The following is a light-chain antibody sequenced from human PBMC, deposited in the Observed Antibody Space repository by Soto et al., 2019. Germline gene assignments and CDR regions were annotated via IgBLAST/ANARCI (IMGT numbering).Light chain of an antibody. CDR2: DND. CDR1: SSNIGAGYD. J-gene: IGLJ2*01. CDR3: QSYDTSLSAVV. Sequence: QLVLTQPPSLSGAPGQRVTIPCTGSSSNIGAGYDVHWYQHLPGTAPKLLIYDNDNRPSGVPDRFSGSKSGTSASLAITGLQADDEADYYCQSYDTSLSAVVFGGGTKLTVL. V-gene: IGLV1-40*01.